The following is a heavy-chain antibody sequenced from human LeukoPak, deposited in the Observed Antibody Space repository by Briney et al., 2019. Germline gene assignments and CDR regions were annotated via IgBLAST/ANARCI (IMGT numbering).Heavy chain of an antibody. J-gene: IGHJ6*03. Sequence: ASVKVSCKASGYTFTSFDIFWVRQATGQGLEWMGWMSPNSGNTGSAQKFQGRVTFTRDTSISTSFMELSSLRSEDTAIYYCARGPPNKRVARTYHMDVWGKGTTVTVSS. CDR1: GYTFTSFD. D-gene: IGHD1-7*01. CDR3: ARGPPNKRVARTYHMDV. V-gene: IGHV1-8*01. CDR2: MSPNSGNT.